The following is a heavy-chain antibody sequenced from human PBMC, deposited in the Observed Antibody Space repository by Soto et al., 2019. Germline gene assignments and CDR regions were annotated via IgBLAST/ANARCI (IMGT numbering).Heavy chain of an antibody. CDR2: IHYRGST. Sequence: PSETLSLTCTVSGGSISSGDYYWSWIRHPPGKGLEWIGYIHYRGSTHYNPSLKSRVTMSTDTSKNEFSLKLSSVTAADTAVYYCARSPMVRGITWFDPWGQGTLVTVSS. CDR1: GGSISSGDYY. V-gene: IGHV4-30-4*01. J-gene: IGHJ5*02. CDR3: ARSPMVRGITWFDP. D-gene: IGHD3-10*01.